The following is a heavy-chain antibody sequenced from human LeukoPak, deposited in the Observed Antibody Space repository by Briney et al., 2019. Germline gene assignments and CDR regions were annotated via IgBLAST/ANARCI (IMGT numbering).Heavy chain of an antibody. CDR3: AREIYCSSTSCPHGDLDY. V-gene: IGHV3-7*01. Sequence: PGGSLRLSCAASGFSFSTHSLTWVRQAPGKGLQWVATINHDGSEKDYVDSVKGRFTISRDNAENSLYLQLNSLRAEDTAVYYCAREIYCSSTSCPHGDLDYWGQGTLVSVSS. CDR1: GFSFSTHS. D-gene: IGHD2-2*01. J-gene: IGHJ4*02. CDR2: INHDGSEK.